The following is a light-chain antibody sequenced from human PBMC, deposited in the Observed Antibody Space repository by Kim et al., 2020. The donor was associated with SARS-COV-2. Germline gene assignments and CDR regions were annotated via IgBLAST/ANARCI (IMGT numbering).Light chain of an antibody. Sequence: ASDQLTCAQSSGQSSYGIAWHQQQPEKGPRYLMKLTSDGSHSKGDGIPDRFSGSSSGAERYLTISSLQSEDEADYYCQTWGTGIRVFGGGTKLTVL. V-gene: IGLV4-69*01. CDR3: QTWGTGIRV. CDR2: LTSDGSH. CDR1: SGQSSYG. J-gene: IGLJ3*02.